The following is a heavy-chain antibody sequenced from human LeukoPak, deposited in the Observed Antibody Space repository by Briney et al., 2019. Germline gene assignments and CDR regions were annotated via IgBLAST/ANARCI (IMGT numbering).Heavy chain of an antibody. D-gene: IGHD3-3*01. V-gene: IGHV4-59*01. CDR1: GGSISSYY. CDR3: ARIDYDFWSGSPDAFDI. Sequence: SETLSLTCTVSGGSISSYYWSWIRQPPGKGLEWIGYIYYSGSINYNPSLKSRVTISVDTSKNQFSLKLSSVTAADTAVYYCARIDYDFWSGSPDAFDIWGQGTMVTVSS. J-gene: IGHJ3*02. CDR2: IYYSGSI.